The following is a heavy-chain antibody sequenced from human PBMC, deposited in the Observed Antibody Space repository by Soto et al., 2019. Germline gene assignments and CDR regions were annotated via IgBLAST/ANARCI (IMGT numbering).Heavy chain of an antibody. Sequence: QLQLQESGSGLVKPSQTLSLTCAVSGGSLSNGGYSWSWIRQRPGKGLEWIGYIYHSGSTYYNPSLKIRVTISVDRSKNQFSLKLSSVTAADTAVYYCARGGGWTFDYWGQGTLFTVSS. CDR1: GGSLSNGGYS. V-gene: IGHV4-30-2*01. CDR2: IYHSGST. CDR3: ARGGGWTFDY. J-gene: IGHJ4*02. D-gene: IGHD2-15*01.